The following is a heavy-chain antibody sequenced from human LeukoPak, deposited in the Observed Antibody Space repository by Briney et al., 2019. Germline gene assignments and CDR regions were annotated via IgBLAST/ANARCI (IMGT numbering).Heavy chain of an antibody. Sequence: PGGSLRLSCTASGFTFSSYAMSRVRQAPGKGLEWVSSISDSGDTPYYADSVKGLFTISRDNSKNTLYLQMNSLRAEDTAVYYCAKDREAAADILLDYWGQGTLVTVSS. D-gene: IGHD6-13*01. J-gene: IGHJ4*02. CDR1: GFTFSSYA. CDR3: AKDREAAADILLDY. CDR2: ISDSGDTP. V-gene: IGHV3-23*01.